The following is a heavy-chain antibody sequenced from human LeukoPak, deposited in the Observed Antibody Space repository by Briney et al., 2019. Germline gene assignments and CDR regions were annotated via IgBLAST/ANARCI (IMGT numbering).Heavy chain of an antibody. CDR2: IYPADSDT. Sequence: GESLKISCQVSGYTFTHYWIGWVRQMPGNGLESMGIIYPADSDTTYSPSFQGQVTISVDKSISTVYLQWSSLKASDTAMYYCARRGCSGGTCYRGGYWGQGTLVTVAS. CDR1: GYTFTHYW. J-gene: IGHJ4*02. CDR3: ARRGCSGGTCYRGGY. V-gene: IGHV5-51*01. D-gene: IGHD2-15*01.